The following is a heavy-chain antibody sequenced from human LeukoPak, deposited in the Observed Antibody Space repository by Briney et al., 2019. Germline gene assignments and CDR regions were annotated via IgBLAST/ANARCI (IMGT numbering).Heavy chain of an antibody. J-gene: IGHJ3*02. CDR1: GGSFSGYY. D-gene: IGHD3-22*01. CDR3: ARRIFNSSGYYSGNDDFDI. V-gene: IGHV4-34*01. CDR2: INHSGST. Sequence: SETLSPTCAVYGGSFSGYYWSWIRQPPGKGLEWIGEINHSGSTNYNPSLKSRVTISVDTSKNQFSLKLSSVTAADTAVYYCARRIFNSSGYYSGNDDFDIWGQGTMVTVSS.